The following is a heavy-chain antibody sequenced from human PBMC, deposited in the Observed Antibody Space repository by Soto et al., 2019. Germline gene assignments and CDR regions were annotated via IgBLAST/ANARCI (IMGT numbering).Heavy chain of an antibody. CDR2: IFDGDNS. Sequence: EVQLVESGGGLIQPGGSLRLSCVVSGFTVSSRRNYMSWVRQAPGKGLEWVSVIFDGDNSYYADSVKGRFTISRDNSKNTLYLQMTSLRAEDTAVYYCARGTAEYDSSGYPIAAWGRGTVVTVSS. J-gene: IGHJ1*01. V-gene: IGHV3-53*01. CDR3: ARGTAEYDSSGYPIAA. CDR1: GFTVSSRRNY. D-gene: IGHD3-22*01.